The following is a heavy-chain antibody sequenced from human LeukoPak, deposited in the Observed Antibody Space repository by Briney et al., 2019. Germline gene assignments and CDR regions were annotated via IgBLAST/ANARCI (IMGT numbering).Heavy chain of an antibody. V-gene: IGHV3-13*01. Sequence: PGGSLRLSCAASGITFSSYDMHWVRQATGKGLEWVSAIGTAGDTYYPDSVKGRFTISRENAKNSLYLQMNSLRAGDTAVYYCARATIDSSGYPDAFDIWGQGTMVTVSS. J-gene: IGHJ3*02. CDR3: ARATIDSSGYPDAFDI. CDR2: IGTAGDT. CDR1: GITFSSYD. D-gene: IGHD3-22*01.